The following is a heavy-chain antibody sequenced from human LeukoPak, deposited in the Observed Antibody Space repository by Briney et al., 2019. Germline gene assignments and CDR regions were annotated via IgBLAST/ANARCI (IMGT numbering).Heavy chain of an antibody. CDR3: ARDHLSRFDY. V-gene: IGHV3-7*01. Sequence: GGSLRLSCAASGFTFSGYWMTWVRQAPGKGLEWVANIKQDGSEKYYVDSVKGRFTISRDNAKNSLYLQMNSLRAEDTAVYYCARDHLSRFDYWGQGTLVSVSS. J-gene: IGHJ4*02. CDR2: IKQDGSEK. D-gene: IGHD3-3*02. CDR1: GFTFSGYW.